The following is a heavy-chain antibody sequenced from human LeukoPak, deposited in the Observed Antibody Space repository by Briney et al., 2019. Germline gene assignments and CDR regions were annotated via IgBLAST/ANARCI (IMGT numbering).Heavy chain of an antibody. J-gene: IGHJ4*02. CDR1: GYTFTGYY. Sequence: GASVKFSCKASGYTFTGYYMNWVRHAPGQGLEWMGWINPNSGGTNYAQKYQGRVTMTRDTSISTAYMELSRLRSDDTAVYYCARVQPRSGYYDSSGYYTREDYWGQGTLVTVSS. CDR2: INPNSGGT. CDR3: ARVQPRSGYYDSSGYYTREDY. D-gene: IGHD3-22*01. V-gene: IGHV1-2*02.